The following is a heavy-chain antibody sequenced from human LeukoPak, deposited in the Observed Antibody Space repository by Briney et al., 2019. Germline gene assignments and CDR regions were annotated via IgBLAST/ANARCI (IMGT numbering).Heavy chain of an antibody. J-gene: IGHJ4*02. V-gene: IGHV3-21*04. CDR3: ARYSGSYYFDY. CDR1: GFTFSSYS. D-gene: IGHD1-26*01. CDR2: ISSSSNYI. Sequence: GGSLRLSCAASGFTFSSYSMNWVRQAPGKGLEWVSSISSSSNYIYYADSVKGRFTISRDNAKNSLYLQMNSLRAEDTAVYYCARYSGSYYFDYWGQGTLVTVSS.